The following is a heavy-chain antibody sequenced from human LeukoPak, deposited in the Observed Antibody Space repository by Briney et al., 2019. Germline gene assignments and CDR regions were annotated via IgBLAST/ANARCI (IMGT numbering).Heavy chain of an antibody. CDR2: IYNSGST. Sequence: PSETLSLTCTVSGGSISSSSYYWSWIRQPPGKGLEWIGSIYNSGSTYYNPSLKSRVTISVDTSKNQLSLKLSSVTAADTAVYYCARQDTVYGMDVWGQGTTVAVSS. V-gene: IGHV4-39*01. J-gene: IGHJ6*02. CDR3: ARQDTVYGMDV. CDR1: GGSISSSSYY. D-gene: IGHD5-18*01.